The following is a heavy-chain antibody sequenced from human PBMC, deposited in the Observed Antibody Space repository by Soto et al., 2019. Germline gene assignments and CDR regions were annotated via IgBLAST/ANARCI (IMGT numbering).Heavy chain of an antibody. D-gene: IGHD2-8*01. CDR2: IFDSGST. CDR1: GGSISGGVHS. V-gene: IGHV4-30-4*01. J-gene: IGHJ2*01. CDR3: AREIMPLTNDWYFDL. Sequence: QVQLQESGPGLVKPSETLSLICTVSGGSISGGVHSWSWIRQPPGKGLEWIGHIFDSGSTYYNPSLKSRLTISVDTSKNQFSLRLSSVTAADTAVYYCAREIMPLTNDWYFDLWGRGTLVTVSS.